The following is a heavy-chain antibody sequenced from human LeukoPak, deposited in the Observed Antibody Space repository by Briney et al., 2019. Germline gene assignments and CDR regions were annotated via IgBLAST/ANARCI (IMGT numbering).Heavy chain of an antibody. CDR1: GYTFTGYY. V-gene: IGHV1-2*02. CDR3: ARAGRYYYDSSGYSPRGIAFDI. CDR2: INPNSGGT. Sequence: ASVTVSCKASGYTFTGYYMHWVRQAPGQGLEWMGWINPNSGGTNYAQKCQGRVTMTKDMATSTVYRELSSMRSEDTAVYYCARAGRYYYDSSGYSPRGIAFDIWGQGTMVTVSS. D-gene: IGHD3-22*01. J-gene: IGHJ3*02.